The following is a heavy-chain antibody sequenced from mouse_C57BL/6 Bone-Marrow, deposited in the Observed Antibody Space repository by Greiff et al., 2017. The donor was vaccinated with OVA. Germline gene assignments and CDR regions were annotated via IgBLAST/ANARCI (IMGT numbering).Heavy chain of an antibody. J-gene: IGHJ2*01. D-gene: IGHD2-12*01. CDR1: GYTFTSYW. Sequence: QVQLKQPGAELVKPGASVKLSCKASGYTFTSYWMHWVKQRPGQGLEWIGMIHPNSGSTNYNEKFKSKATLTVDKSSSTAYMQLSSLTSEDSAVYYSTRSLLYSHGGYWGQGTTLTVSS. CDR2: IHPNSGST. CDR3: TRSLLYSHGGY. V-gene: IGHV1-64*01.